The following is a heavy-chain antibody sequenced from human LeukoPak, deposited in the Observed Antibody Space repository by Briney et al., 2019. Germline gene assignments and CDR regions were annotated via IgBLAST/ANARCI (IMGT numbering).Heavy chain of an antibody. V-gene: IGHV4-59*01. D-gene: IGHD4-23*01. CDR2: IYNSGST. J-gene: IGHJ4*02. CDR1: GGSISGYY. Sequence: SETLSLTCSVSGGSISGYYWSWIRQPPGKGLEWIGYIYNSGSTNYNPFLKSRVTISVVTSKNQLSLKLKSVTAADTAVYYCARAAYGGNPSDFDYWGQGTLVTVSS. CDR3: ARAAYGGNPSDFDY.